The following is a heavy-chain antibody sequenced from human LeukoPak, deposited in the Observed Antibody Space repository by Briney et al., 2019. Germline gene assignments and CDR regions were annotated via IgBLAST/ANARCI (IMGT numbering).Heavy chain of an antibody. CDR1: GFTFSGSA. Sequence: GGSLRLSCAASGFTFSGSAMHWVRQASGKGLEWVGRIRSKANSYATAYAASVKGRFTISRDDSKNTAYLRMNSLKTEDTAVYYCTRRGRLGNLDYWGQGTLVTVSS. D-gene: IGHD1-14*01. V-gene: IGHV3-73*01. CDR3: TRRGRLGNLDY. J-gene: IGHJ4*02. CDR2: IRSKANSYAT.